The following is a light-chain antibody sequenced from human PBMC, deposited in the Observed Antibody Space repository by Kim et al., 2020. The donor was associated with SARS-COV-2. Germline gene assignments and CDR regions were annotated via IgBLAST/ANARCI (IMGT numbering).Light chain of an antibody. J-gene: IGLJ2*01. CDR2: QDS. CDR1: KLGDKY. CDR3: QACDSSSFL. Sequence: VCPGQTASITCSGDKLGDKYACWYQQKPGQSPVLVIYQDSKRPSGIPERFSGSNSGNTATLTISGTQAMDEADYYCQACDSSSFLFGRGTQLT. V-gene: IGLV3-1*01.